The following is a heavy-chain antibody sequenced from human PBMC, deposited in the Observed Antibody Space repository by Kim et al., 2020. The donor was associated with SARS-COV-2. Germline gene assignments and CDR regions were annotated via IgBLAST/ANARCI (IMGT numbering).Heavy chain of an antibody. J-gene: IGHJ6*02. CDR3: ARNRAVAGTPSSRGYYGMDV. D-gene: IGHD6-19*01. V-gene: IGHV3-11*06. Sequence: RFTISRDNAKNSLYLQMNSLRAEDTAVYFCARNRAVAGTPSSRGYYGMDVWGQGTTVTVSS.